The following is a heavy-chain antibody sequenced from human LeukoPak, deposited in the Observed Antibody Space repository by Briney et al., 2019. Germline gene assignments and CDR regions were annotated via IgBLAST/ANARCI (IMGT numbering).Heavy chain of an antibody. CDR1: GFTFSSYA. J-gene: IGHJ4*02. CDR3: AKDLDSSGYYLGENFDY. Sequence: GGSLRLSCAASGFTFSSYAMNWVRQAPGKGLEWVAMIGGSGGRTYYADSVKGRFTISRDNSKNTLYLQMNSLRAEDKAVYYCAKDLDSSGYYLGENFDYWGQGTLVTVSS. CDR2: IGGSGGRT. D-gene: IGHD3-22*01. V-gene: IGHV3-23*01.